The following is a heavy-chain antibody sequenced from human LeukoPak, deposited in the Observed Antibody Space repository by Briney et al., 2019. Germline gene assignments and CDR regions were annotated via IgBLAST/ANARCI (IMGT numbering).Heavy chain of an antibody. CDR3: AKVMPKVAVAGYFDY. J-gene: IGHJ4*02. D-gene: IGHD6-19*01. CDR1: GFTVSSNY. Sequence: TGGSLRLSCAASGFTVSSNYMSWVRQAPGKGLEWVSVIYSGGSTYYADSVKGRFTISRDNSKNTLYLQMNSLRAEDTAVYYCAKVMPKVAVAGYFDYWGQGTLVTVSS. V-gene: IGHV3-53*01. CDR2: IYSGGST.